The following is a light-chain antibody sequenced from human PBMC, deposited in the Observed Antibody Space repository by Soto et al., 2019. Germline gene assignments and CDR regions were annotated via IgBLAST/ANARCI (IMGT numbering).Light chain of an antibody. V-gene: IGLV2-14*01. CDR3: SSFAGSGTAYFV. J-gene: IGLJ1*01. Sequence: QSALTQSASVSGSPGQSITISCTGTSSDVGGYNYVSWYQQVPGKTPKLMIYEVSNRPSGVSNRFSGSKSGNTASLTISGLQSEDEADYYCSSFAGSGTAYFVFGTGTKVTVL. CDR1: SSDVGGYNY. CDR2: EVS.